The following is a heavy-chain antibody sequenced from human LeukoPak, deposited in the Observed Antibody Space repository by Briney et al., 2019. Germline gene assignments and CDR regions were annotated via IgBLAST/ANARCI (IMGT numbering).Heavy chain of an antibody. V-gene: IGHV3-74*01. CDR2: INSDGSST. CDR3: ARAPLKHKLLPTDAFDI. Sequence: GGSLRLSCAASGFTFSSYWMHWVRQAPGKGLVWVSRINSDGSSTSYADSVKGRFTISRDNAKNTLYLQMNSLRAEDTAVYYCARAPLKHKLLPTDAFDIWGQGTMVTVSS. J-gene: IGHJ3*02. D-gene: IGHD1-26*01. CDR1: GFTFSSYW.